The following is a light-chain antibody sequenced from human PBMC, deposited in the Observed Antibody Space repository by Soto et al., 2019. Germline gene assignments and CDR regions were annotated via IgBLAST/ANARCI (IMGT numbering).Light chain of an antibody. Sequence: QSVLTQPASVSGSPGQSITISCSGTSSDVGSYDHVAWYQQFPGKTPKLIIYELTSRPSGVSHRFSGSKSGNTASLTISGLQTEDEGDYFCSSDSSGSTLGVFGGGTKLTVL. CDR1: SSDVGSYDH. CDR2: ELT. J-gene: IGLJ3*02. CDR3: SSDSSGSTLGV. V-gene: IGLV2-14*01.